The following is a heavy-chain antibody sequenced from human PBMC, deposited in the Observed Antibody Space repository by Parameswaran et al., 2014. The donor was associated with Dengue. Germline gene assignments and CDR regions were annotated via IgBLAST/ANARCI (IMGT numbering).Heavy chain of an antibody. J-gene: IGHJ6*02. D-gene: IGHD2-15*01. V-gene: IGHV6-1*01. Sequence: WIRQSPSRGLEWLGRTYYRSKWYNDYAVSVKSRITINPDTSKNQFSLQLNSVTPEDTAVYYCARDLRGVVVVAATHYDYYYYGMDVWGQGTTVTVSS. CDR2: TYYRSKWYN. CDR3: ARDLRGVVVVAATHYDYYYYGMDV.